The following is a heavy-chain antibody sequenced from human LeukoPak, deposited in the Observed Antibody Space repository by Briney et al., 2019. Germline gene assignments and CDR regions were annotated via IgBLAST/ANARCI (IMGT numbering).Heavy chain of an antibody. J-gene: IGHJ3*02. Sequence: ASVKVSCKASGYTFTSYDINWVRQATGQGLEWMGWMNPNSGGTNYAQKFQGSVTMTRDTSISTAYMELSRLRSDDTAVYYGARSQADITMIDGDAFDIWGQGTMVTVSS. D-gene: IGHD3-22*01. CDR1: GYTFTSYD. V-gene: IGHV1-2*02. CDR3: ARSQADITMIDGDAFDI. CDR2: MNPNSGGT.